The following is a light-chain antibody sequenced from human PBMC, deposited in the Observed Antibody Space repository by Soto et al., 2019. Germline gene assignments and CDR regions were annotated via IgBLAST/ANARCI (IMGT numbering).Light chain of an antibody. CDR1: SANIGRNT. CDR2: CDN. Sequence: QSVLTQPPSASGTPGQRVTIYCSGSSANIGRNTVNWYQQLPGTAPKLLICCDNQRPSGVPDRFAGAQSGTSDSLAISELQSEDVADYYCAVWDDSLNGFVFGTGTKLTVL. J-gene: IGLJ1*01. V-gene: IGLV1-44*01. CDR3: AVWDDSLNGFV.